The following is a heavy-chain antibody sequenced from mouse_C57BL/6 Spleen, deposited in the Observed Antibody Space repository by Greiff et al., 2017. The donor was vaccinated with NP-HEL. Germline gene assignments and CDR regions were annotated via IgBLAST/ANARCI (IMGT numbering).Heavy chain of an antibody. CDR2: IYPGSGST. Sequence: LQQPGAELVKPGASVKMSCKASGYTFTSYWITWVKQRPGQGLEWIGDIYPGSGSTNYNEKFKSKATLTVDTSSSTAYMQLSSLTSEDSAVYYCARGEITTVNYAMDYWGQGTSVTVSS. V-gene: IGHV1-55*01. CDR3: ARGEITTVNYAMDY. D-gene: IGHD1-1*01. CDR1: GYTFTSYW. J-gene: IGHJ4*01.